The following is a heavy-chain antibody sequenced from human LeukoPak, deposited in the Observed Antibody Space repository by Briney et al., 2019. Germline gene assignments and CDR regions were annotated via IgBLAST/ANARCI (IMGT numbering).Heavy chain of an antibody. CDR2: ISGSGGST. V-gene: IGHV3-23*01. D-gene: IGHD6-19*01. Sequence: PGGSLRLSCAASGFTFSRYDMSWVRQAPGKGLEWVSAISGSGGSTYYADSVKGRFTISRDNSKNTLYLQMNSLRAEDTAVYYCAKRSSFSGGIAVVIDYWGQGTLVTVSS. J-gene: IGHJ4*02. CDR3: AKRSSFSGGIAVVIDY. CDR1: GFTFSRYD.